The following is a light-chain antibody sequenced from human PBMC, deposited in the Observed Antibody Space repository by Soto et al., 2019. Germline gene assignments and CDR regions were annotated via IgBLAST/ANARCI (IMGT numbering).Light chain of an antibody. CDR2: DAS. V-gene: IGKV3-15*01. CDR1: QSLRSS. Sequence: MSQKPYKLCGSLGERATLSCRASQSLRSSLAWYQQKPGQAPRLLIYDASTRATGIPARFSGSGSGTDFTLTFGRRKSEDFAVYYCQQSNKLPQTFGQGTKVDIK. J-gene: IGKJ1*01. CDR3: QQSNKLPQT.